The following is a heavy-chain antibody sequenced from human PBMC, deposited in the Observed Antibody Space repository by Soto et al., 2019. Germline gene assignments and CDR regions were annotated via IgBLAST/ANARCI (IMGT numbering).Heavy chain of an antibody. Sequence: GGSLRLSCVASGFTFSNYDMNWVRQAPGKGLEWVSYMSSRSSTIYYADSVRDRFTISRDNAKNSLYLQMNSLRVEDTAVYYCAGYCSGDSCYNWFDPWGQGTLVTVSS. J-gene: IGHJ5*02. CDR2: MSSRSSTI. D-gene: IGHD2-15*01. CDR1: GFTFSNYD. CDR3: AGYCSGDSCYNWFDP. V-gene: IGHV3-48*01.